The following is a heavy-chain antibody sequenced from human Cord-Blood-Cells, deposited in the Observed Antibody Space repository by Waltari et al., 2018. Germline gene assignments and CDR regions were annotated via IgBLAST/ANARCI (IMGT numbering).Heavy chain of an antibody. J-gene: IGHJ3*02. Sequence: QVQLVQSGAEVKKPGASVKVSCKASGYTFTSYAMHWVRQAPGQRLEWMGWINAGNGNTKYSQKFQGRVTITRDTSASTAYMELSSLRCEDTAVYYCARGRSWHDVAFDIWGQGTMVTVSS. CDR2: INAGNGNT. CDR3: ARGRSWHDVAFDI. V-gene: IGHV1-3*01. D-gene: IGHD1-1*01. CDR1: GYTFTSYA.